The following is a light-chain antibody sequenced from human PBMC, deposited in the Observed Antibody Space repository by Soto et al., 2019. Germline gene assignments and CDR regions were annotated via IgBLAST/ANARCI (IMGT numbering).Light chain of an antibody. J-gene: IGLJ1*01. V-gene: IGLV2-14*02. CDR3: SSYTSSTAYV. CDR1: SSDVGSSNL. Sequence: QSALTQPASVSGSPGQSITISCTATSSDVGSSNLVSWYQQLPGKAPKLMIYEGSKRPSGVSNRFSGSKSGSTASLTISGLQAEDEADYYCSSYTSSTAYVFGTGTKLTVL. CDR2: EGS.